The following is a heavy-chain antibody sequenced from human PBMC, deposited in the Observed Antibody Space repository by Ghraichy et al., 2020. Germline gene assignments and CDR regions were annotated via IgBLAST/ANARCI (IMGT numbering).Heavy chain of an antibody. CDR1: GFTFSSYS. CDR2: ISSSSSTI. CDR3: ARGEYYDFWSGYSQDYYYYGMDV. V-gene: IGHV3-48*02. D-gene: IGHD3-3*01. J-gene: IGHJ6*02. Sequence: GGSLRLSCAASGFTFSSYSMNWVRQAPGKGLEWVSYISSSSSTIYYADSVKGRFTISRDNAKNSLYLQMNSLRDEDTAVYYCARGEYYDFWSGYSQDYYYYGMDVWGQGTTVTVSS.